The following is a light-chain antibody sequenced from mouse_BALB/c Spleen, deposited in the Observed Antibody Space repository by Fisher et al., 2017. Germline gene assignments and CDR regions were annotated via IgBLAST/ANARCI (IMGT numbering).Light chain of an antibody. CDR2: STS. V-gene: IGKV4-74*01. CDR1: SSVSSSY. CDR3: QQWSSNPLT. J-gene: IGKJ5*01. Sequence: IVMTQSPAIMSASLGERVTMTCTASSSVSSSYLHWYQQKPGSSPKLWIYSTSNLASGVPARLSGSGSGTSYSLTISSMEAEDAATYYCQQWSSNPLTFGAGTKLEL.